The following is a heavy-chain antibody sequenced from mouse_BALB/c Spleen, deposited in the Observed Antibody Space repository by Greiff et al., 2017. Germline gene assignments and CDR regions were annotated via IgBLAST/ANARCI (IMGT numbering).Heavy chain of an antibody. V-gene: IGHV14-3*02. Sequence: VQLQQSGAELVKPGASVKLSCTASGFHFTDNYLHWVKQRPGQGLDWIGIIDPANGNTRYDPKFQGKATITADTSSNTAYLQLSSLTSEDTAVYYCARAGEALYAMDYWGQGTSVTVSS. CDR3: ARAGEALYAMDY. CDR1: GFHFTDNY. CDR2: IDPANGNT. J-gene: IGHJ4*01.